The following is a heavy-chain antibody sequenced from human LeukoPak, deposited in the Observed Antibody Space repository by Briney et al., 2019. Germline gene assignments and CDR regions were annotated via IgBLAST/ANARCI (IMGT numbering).Heavy chain of an antibody. D-gene: IGHD1-1*01. CDR1: GFTFSSYW. CDR2: INQDGSQT. J-gene: IGHJ4*02. Sequence: GGSLRLSCAASGFTFSSYWMSWVRQTPGEGLEYSVNINQDGSQTYYMDSVKGRFTISRDNTKNSLYLQMNSLRAEDTAVYYCATNSGKRFDSWGQGTLVTVSS. V-gene: IGHV3-7*01. CDR3: ATNSGKRFDS.